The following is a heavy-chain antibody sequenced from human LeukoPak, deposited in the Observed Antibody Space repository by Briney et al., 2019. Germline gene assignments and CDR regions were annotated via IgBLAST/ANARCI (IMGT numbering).Heavy chain of an antibody. J-gene: IGHJ4*02. D-gene: IGHD4-23*01. CDR2: IYYSGST. V-gene: IGHV4-39*01. Sequence: TSETLSLTCTVSGCSISSSSYYWGWIRQPPGKGLEWIGSIYYSGSTYYNPSLKSRVTISVDTSKNQFSLKLSSVTAADTAVYYCARRHDYGGNTFDYWGQGTLVTVSS. CDR1: GCSISSSSYY. CDR3: ARRHDYGGNTFDY.